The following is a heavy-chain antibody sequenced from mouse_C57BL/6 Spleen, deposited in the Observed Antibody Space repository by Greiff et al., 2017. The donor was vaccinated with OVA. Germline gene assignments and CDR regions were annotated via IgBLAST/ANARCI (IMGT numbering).Heavy chain of an antibody. CDR1: GFNIQDYY. Sequence: VQLKESGAELVRPGASVKLSCTASGFNIQDYYMHWVKQRPEQGLEWIGRIDPEDGDTEYAPKFQGKATMTADTSSNTAYLQLSSLTSEDTAVYYCTTAYYSNPFAYWGQGTLVTVSA. D-gene: IGHD2-5*01. CDR3: TTAYYSNPFAY. CDR2: IDPEDGDT. V-gene: IGHV14-1*01. J-gene: IGHJ3*01.